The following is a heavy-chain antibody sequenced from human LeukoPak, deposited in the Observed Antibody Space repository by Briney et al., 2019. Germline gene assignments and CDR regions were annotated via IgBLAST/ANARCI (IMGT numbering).Heavy chain of an antibody. Sequence: ASVKVSCKASGYTFTGYYMHWVRQAPGEGLEWMGWINPNSGGTKYAQKFQGRVTMTRDTSINTAYMEVRRLTSDDTAVYYCASRITMVRGVIILGDFDYWGQGTLVTVSS. V-gene: IGHV1-2*02. CDR1: GYTFTGYY. D-gene: IGHD3-10*01. J-gene: IGHJ4*02. CDR2: INPNSGGT. CDR3: ASRITMVRGVIILGDFDY.